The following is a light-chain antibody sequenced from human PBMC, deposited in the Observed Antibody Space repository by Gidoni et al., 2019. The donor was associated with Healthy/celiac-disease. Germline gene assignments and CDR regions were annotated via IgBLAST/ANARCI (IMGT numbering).Light chain of an antibody. J-gene: IGKJ1*01. V-gene: IGKV1-5*01. CDR2: DAA. Sequence: DIQMTQSPSTLSASVGDRVTITCRASQSISSWLAWYQQKPRKAPKLLIYDAASLESGFPSRFSGSGSGTEFTLTISSLQPDDFATYYCQQYNSYSPPWTFGQGTKVEIK. CDR3: QQYNSYSPPWT. CDR1: QSISSW.